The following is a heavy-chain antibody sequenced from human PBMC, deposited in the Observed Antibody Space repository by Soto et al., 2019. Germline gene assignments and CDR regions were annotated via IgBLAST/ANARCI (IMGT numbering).Heavy chain of an antibody. CDR2: LYYSGST. V-gene: IGHV4-39*07. J-gene: IGHJ5*02. CDR3: ARYGSGSSVWFDP. CDR1: GGSINNSSYS. D-gene: IGHD3-10*01. Sequence: SETLSLTCTVSGGSINNSSYSWGWIRHPQGKGLEWIGTLYYSGSTYYNPSLKSRVTISVDTSKNQFSLKLSSVTAADTAVYYCARYGSGSSVWFDPWGQGTLVTVSS.